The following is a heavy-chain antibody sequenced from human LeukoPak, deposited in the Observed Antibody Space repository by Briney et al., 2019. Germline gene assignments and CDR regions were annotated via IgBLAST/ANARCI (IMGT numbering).Heavy chain of an antibody. V-gene: IGHV1-46*01. CDR1: GYTFTTYY. D-gene: IGHD6-13*01. CDR3: ARDRSPGSSHSRLGY. J-gene: IGHJ4*02. Sequence: ASVKVSCKAAGYTFTTYYIHWVRQAPGQGLEWMGIIDPSGGSTSYAQKFQGRVTMTRDTSTSTVYMELSSLRSEDTAVYYCARDRSPGSSHSRLGYWGQGTLVTVSS. CDR2: IDPSGGST.